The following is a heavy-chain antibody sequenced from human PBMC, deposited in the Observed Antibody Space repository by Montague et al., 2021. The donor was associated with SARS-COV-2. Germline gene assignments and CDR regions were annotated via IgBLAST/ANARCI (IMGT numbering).Heavy chain of an antibody. CDR2: IYWNDDK. CDR3: AHKESGWPIEFAF. V-gene: IGHV2-5*01. CDR1: GFSLDSRGVG. Sequence: PALVKPTQTLTLTCTFSGFSLDSRGVGVGWIRQPPGKALECLALIYWNDDKRYSPSLKTRLTVTKDTSKNQVVLTMTNMDPVDTATYLCAHKESGWPIEFAFWGQGALVTVSS. D-gene: IGHD6-19*01. J-gene: IGHJ4*02.